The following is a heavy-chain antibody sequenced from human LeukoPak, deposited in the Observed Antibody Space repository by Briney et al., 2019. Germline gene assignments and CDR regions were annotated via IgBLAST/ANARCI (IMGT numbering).Heavy chain of an antibody. J-gene: IGHJ4*02. CDR2: IKQDGSEK. CDR3: ARVGIAVAGTDY. CDR1: GFTFSRYN. V-gene: IGHV3-7*01. D-gene: IGHD6-19*01. Sequence: GGSLRLSCAASGFTFSRYNMIWVRQAPGKGLEWVANIKQDGSEKYYVDSVKGRFTISRDNAKNSLYLQMNSLRAEDTAVYYCARVGIAVAGTDYWGQGTLVTVSS.